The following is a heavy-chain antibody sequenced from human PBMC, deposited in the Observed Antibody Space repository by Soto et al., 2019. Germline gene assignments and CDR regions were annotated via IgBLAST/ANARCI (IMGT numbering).Heavy chain of an antibody. D-gene: IGHD1-26*01. J-gene: IGHJ5*02. V-gene: IGHV3-48*02. CDR1: GFTFSSYS. Sequence: GGSLRLSCAASGFTFSSYSMNWVRQAPGKGLEWVSYISSSSSTIYYADSVKGRFTISRDNAKNSLYLQMNSLRDEDTAVYYCARDLCILGATRCNWFDPWGQGTLVTVSS. CDR3: ARDLCILGATRCNWFDP. CDR2: ISSSSSTI.